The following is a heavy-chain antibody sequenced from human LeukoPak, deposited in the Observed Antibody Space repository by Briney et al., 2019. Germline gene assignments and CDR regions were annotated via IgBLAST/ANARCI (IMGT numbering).Heavy chain of an antibody. Sequence: GESLKISCKGSGYSFTSYWIGWVRQMPGKGLEWMGIIYPGDSDTRYSPSFQGQVTISADKSISTAYLQWSSLKASDTAMYYCARLDYPLAAAGTGTFDYWGQGTLVTVSP. CDR2: IYPGDSDT. D-gene: IGHD6-13*01. J-gene: IGHJ4*02. CDR3: ARLDYPLAAAGTGTFDY. V-gene: IGHV5-51*01. CDR1: GYSFTSYW.